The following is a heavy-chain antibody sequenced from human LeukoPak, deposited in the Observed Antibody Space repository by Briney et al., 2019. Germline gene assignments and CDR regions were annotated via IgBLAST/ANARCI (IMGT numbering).Heavy chain of an antibody. V-gene: IGHV3-23*01. CDR2: ISGSGGST. Sequence: GGSLRLSCAASGFTFSSYAMSWVRQAPGKGLEWVSAISGSGGSTYYADSVKGRFTISRDNAKNSLYLQMSSLRAEDTAVYFCAKQRGYNYESFDYWGQGTLVTVSS. CDR3: AKQRGYNYESFDY. J-gene: IGHJ4*02. D-gene: IGHD5-18*01. CDR1: GFTFSSYA.